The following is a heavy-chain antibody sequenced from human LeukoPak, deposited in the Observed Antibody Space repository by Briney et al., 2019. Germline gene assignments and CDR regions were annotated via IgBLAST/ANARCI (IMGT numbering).Heavy chain of an antibody. CDR2: ISYDGSNK. CDR3: ARVRAVAGTYFDY. J-gene: IGHJ4*02. CDR1: GFTFSSYA. D-gene: IGHD6-19*01. Sequence: PGGSLRLSCAASGFTFSSYAMHWVRQAPGKGLEWVAVISYDGSNKYYADSVKARFTISRDNSKNTLYLQMNSLRAEDTAVYYCARVRAVAGTYFDYWGQGTLVTVSS. V-gene: IGHV3-30*04.